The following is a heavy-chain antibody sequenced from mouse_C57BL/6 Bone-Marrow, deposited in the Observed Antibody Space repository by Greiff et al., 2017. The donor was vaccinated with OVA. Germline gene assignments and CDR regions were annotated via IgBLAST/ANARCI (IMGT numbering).Heavy chain of an antibody. V-gene: IGHV1-81*01. D-gene: IGHD1-1*01. CDR2: IYPRSGNT. CDR3: ARRGYYGSSPGWYFDV. CDR1: GYTFTSYG. Sequence: VQLQESGAELARPGASVKLSCKASGYTFTSYGISWVKQRTGQGLEWLGEIYPRSGNTYYNEKFKGKATLTADKSSSTAYMELRSLTSEDSAVYFGARRGYYGSSPGWYFDVWGTGTTVTVSS. J-gene: IGHJ1*03.